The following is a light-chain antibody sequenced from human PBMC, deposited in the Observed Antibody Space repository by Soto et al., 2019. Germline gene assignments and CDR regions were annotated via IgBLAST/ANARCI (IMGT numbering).Light chain of an antibody. V-gene: IGLV2-14*03. Sequence: QSALTQPAPLSGSPGQSITISCTGTSSDIGAYDYVSWFQQHPGKAPKLIFYEVRHRPSGIPLRFSASTSGNTASLTISGLQAEDEAHYYCSSFTSKSTLIFGGGTKVTVL. J-gene: IGLJ2*01. CDR1: SSDIGAYDY. CDR2: EVR. CDR3: SSFTSKSTLI.